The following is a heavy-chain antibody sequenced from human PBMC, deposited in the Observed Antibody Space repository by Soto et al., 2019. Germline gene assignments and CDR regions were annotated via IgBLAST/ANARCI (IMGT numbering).Heavy chain of an antibody. D-gene: IGHD4-17*01. CDR2: IKAYSANT. CDR3: AIADYGDDDY. CDR1: GYPFATST. J-gene: IGHJ4*02. V-gene: IGHV1-18*01. Sequence: GPEAKKPGASVKVSCKASGYPFATSTISWLRQAPGQGPEWMGWIKAYSANTNYAQKLQGRLTLTTDTSTSTAYMELRSLTTDDTAIYYCAIADYGDDDYWGQGTLVTVSS.